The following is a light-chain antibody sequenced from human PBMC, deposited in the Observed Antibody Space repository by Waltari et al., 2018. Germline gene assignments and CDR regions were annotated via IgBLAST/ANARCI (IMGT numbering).Light chain of an antibody. V-gene: IGKV3-15*01. Sequence: EIVMTQSPAILPVSPGERATPSCRACQSVSGNLAWYQQKPGQPPRLLIYGALTRATGVPARFSGSGSGTEFTLTISNLQSEDFAIYYCQQYSNWPALTFGGGTKVEIK. CDR1: QSVSGN. J-gene: IGKJ4*01. CDR3: QQYSNWPALT. CDR2: GAL.